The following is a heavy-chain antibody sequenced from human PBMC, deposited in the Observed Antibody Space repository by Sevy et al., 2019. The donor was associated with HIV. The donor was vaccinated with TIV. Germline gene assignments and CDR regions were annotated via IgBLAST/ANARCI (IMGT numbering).Heavy chain of an antibody. V-gene: IGHV3-23*01. CDR3: AGRKVGDFWSGSLRGPWAGGPLFDY. CDR1: GITFSSYA. J-gene: IGHJ4*02. D-gene: IGHD3-3*01. CDR2: ISHTGDNI. Sequence: GGSLRLSCAASGITFSSYAVTWVRQAPGKGLEWVSSISHTGDNIYYADSVRGRFTISRDNSKGTLYLHMSSLRAEDTAVYYCAGRKVGDFWSGSLRGPWAGGPLFDYWGQGTLVTVSS.